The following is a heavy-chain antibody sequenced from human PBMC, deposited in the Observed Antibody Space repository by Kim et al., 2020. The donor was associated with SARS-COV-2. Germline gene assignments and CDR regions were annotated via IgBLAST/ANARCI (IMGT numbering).Heavy chain of an antibody. J-gene: IGHJ3*02. Sequence: GGSLRLSCAASGFTFSSYGMHWVRQAPGKGLEWVAVIWYDGSNKYYADSVKGRFTISRDNSKNTLYLQMNSLRAEDTAVYYCAKDSSITPLYIWGQETMVTVSS. D-gene: IGHD3-10*01. CDR2: IWYDGSNK. CDR1: GFTFSSYG. CDR3: AKDSSITPLYI. V-gene: IGHV3-33*06.